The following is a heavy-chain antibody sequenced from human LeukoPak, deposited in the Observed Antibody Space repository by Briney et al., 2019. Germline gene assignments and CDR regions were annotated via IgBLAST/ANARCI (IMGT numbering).Heavy chain of an antibody. Sequence: SETLSLTCTVYGGSFSGYYWSWIRQPPGKGLEWIGEINHSGGTNYNPSLKSRVTISVDTPKNQFSLKLTSVTAADTAVYYCAREGSGSWTRVAYWGQGTLVTVSS. J-gene: IGHJ4*02. CDR3: AREGSGSWTRVAY. CDR2: INHSGGT. V-gene: IGHV4-34*01. CDR1: GGSFSGYY. D-gene: IGHD6-25*01.